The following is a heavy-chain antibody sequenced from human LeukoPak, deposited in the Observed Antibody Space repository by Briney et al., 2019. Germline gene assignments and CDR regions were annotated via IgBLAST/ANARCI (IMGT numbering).Heavy chain of an antibody. J-gene: IGHJ3*02. Sequence: GRSLRLSCAASGFTFSNYGMHWVRQAPGKGLEWVAVIWFDGSNKFYADSVKGRFTISRDNSKNTLYLQMNGLRAEDTAVYYCARDRLGYCSGGSCYSAYDGFDIWGQGTMVTVSS. CDR3: ARDRLGYCSGGSCYSAYDGFDI. D-gene: IGHD2-15*01. CDR2: IWFDGSNK. CDR1: GFTFSNYG. V-gene: IGHV3-33*01.